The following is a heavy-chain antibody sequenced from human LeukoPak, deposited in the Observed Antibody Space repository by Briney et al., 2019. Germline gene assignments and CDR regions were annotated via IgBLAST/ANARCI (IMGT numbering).Heavy chain of an antibody. D-gene: IGHD2-2*01. CDR1: GGSFSGYY. J-gene: IGHJ6*02. V-gene: IGHV4-34*01. CDR2: INHSGST. Sequence: SETLSLTCAVYGGSFSGYYWSWIRQPPGKGLEWIGEINHSGSTNYNPSLKSRVTISVDTSKNQFSLKLSSVTAADTAVYYCARAPFDIVVVPAATHYYYYGMDVWGQGTTVTVSS. CDR3: ARAPFDIVVVPAATHYYYYGMDV.